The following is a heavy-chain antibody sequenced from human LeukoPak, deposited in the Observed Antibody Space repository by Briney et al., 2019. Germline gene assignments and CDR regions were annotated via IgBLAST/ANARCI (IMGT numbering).Heavy chain of an antibody. V-gene: IGHV3-30-3*01. CDR2: ISYDGSNK. CDR3: ARDILTGYPVDYYGMDV. J-gene: IGHJ6*02. CDR1: GFTFSSYA. D-gene: IGHD3-9*01. Sequence: GGSLRLSCAASGFTFSSYAMHWVRQAPGKGLEWVAVISYDGSNKYYADSVKGRFTISRDNSKNTLYLQMNSLRAENTAVYYCARDILTGYPVDYYGMDVWGQGTTVTVSS.